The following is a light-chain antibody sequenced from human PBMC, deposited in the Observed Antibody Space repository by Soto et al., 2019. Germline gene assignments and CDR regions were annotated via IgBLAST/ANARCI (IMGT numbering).Light chain of an antibody. J-gene: IGKJ4*01. CDR3: KQRSNWPLT. CDR2: DAY. Sequence: EIVLTQSPATLSLPPGERATLSCRASQSVTSYLAWYQQRPGQAHRLLIYDAYNRATGIPARFSGSGSGTDFTLTIRSLEPEDFAVYYCKQRSNWPLTFGGGTKVDIK. V-gene: IGKV3-11*01. CDR1: QSVTSY.